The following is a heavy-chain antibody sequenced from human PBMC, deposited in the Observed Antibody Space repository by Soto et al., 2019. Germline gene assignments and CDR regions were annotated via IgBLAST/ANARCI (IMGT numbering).Heavy chain of an antibody. CDR3: ARANYDILTGYYPYYFDY. CDR1: GGTFSSYA. J-gene: IGHJ4*02. D-gene: IGHD3-9*01. CDR2: IIPIFGTA. V-gene: IGHV1-69*06. Sequence: ASVKVSCKASGGTFSSYAISWVRQAPGQGLEWMGGIIPIFGTANYAQKFQGRVTITADKSTSTAYMELSSLRSEDTAVYYCARANYDILTGYYPYYFDYWGQGTLVTVSS.